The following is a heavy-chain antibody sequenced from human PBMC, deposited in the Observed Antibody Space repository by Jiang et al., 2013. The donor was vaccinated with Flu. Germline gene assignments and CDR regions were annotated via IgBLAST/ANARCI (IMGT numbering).Heavy chain of an antibody. D-gene: IGHD1-20*01. Sequence: SSFAMHWVRQAPGKGLEWLAVISGKWKHYILCRLAKGRFTISRDNSKVTLYLEVNSLRAEDTAVYYCAREITSRFELDYWGQGTLVTVSS. J-gene: IGHJ4*02. CDR1: SSFA. CDR3: AREITSRFELDY. V-gene: IGHV3-30*03. CDR2: ISGKWKHY.